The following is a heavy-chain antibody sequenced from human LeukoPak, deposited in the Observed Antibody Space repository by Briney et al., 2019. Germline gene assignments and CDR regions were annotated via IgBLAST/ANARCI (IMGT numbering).Heavy chain of an antibody. Sequence: GGSLRLSCAATGFNFRNYDMSWVRQAPGKGLVWVSAISGSGGNTYYADSVKGRITTSRDNFKNTLYLQMNSLRAEDTAVYYGAKDHRGGPDYLAAAGYYYGMDVWGQGTTVTVSS. D-gene: IGHD6-13*01. CDR3: AKDHRGGPDYLAAAGYYYGMDV. CDR1: GFNFRNYD. V-gene: IGHV3-23*01. J-gene: IGHJ6*02. CDR2: ISGSGGNT.